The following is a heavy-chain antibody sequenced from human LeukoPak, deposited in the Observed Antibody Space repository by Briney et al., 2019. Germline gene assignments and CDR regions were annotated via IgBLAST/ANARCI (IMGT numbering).Heavy chain of an antibody. CDR2: ISGSGGST. D-gene: IGHD3-10*01. V-gene: IGHV3-23*01. Sequence: PGGSLRLSRAASGFTSSSYAMSWVRQAPGKGLEWVSAISGSGGSTYYADSVKGRFTISRDNSINTLYLQMSSLRAEDAAVYYGAKSGGLSGSGRLGMDVWGQGTTVTVSS. CDR1: GFTSSSYA. CDR3: AKSGGLSGSGRLGMDV. J-gene: IGHJ6*02.